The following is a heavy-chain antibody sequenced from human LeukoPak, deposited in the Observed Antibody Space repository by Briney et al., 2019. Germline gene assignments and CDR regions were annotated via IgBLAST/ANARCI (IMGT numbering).Heavy chain of an antibody. CDR1: GSTFSSYS. Sequence: GGSLRLSCAASGSTFSSYSMNWVRQAPGKGLERVSVISVSGISTYYADSVKGRFTSSRDTSKNTLYLQMNSLRAEDTAVYYCAKNHDSNTYHTDDAFDVWGQGTMVTVSS. D-gene: IGHD2/OR15-2a*01. CDR2: ISVSGIST. V-gene: IGHV3-23*01. J-gene: IGHJ3*01. CDR3: AKNHDSNTYHTDDAFDV.